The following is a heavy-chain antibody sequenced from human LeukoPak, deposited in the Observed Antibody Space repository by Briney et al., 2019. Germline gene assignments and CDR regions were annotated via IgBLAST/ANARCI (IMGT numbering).Heavy chain of an antibody. D-gene: IGHD5-18*01. V-gene: IGHV3-74*01. CDR2: INSDGSST. CDR3: ARVGYSYGKIFDY. Sequence: GGSLRLSCAASGFTFSSYWMHWVRQAPGKGLAWVSRINSDGSSTSYADSVKGRFTISRDNAKNTLYLQMNSLRAEDTAVYYCARVGYSYGKIFDYWGQGTLVTVSS. CDR1: GFTFSSYW. J-gene: IGHJ4*02.